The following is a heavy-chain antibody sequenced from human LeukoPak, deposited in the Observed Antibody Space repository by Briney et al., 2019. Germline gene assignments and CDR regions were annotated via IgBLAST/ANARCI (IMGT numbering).Heavy chain of an antibody. Sequence: PSETLSLTCTVSGGSISSSSYYWGWIRQPPGKGLEWIGSIYYSGSTYYNPSLKSRVTISVDTSKNQFSLKLSSVTAADTAVYLCGGWIMGDNYEVKNWFTPGARE. D-gene: IGHD3-16*01. J-gene: IGHJ5*02. CDR2: IYYSGST. CDR1: GGSISSSSYY. V-gene: IGHV4-39*07. CDR3: GGWIMGDNYEVKNWFTP.